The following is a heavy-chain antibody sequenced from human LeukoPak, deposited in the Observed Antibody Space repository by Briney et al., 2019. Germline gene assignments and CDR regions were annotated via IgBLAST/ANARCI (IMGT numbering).Heavy chain of an antibody. CDR3: ARGSMVNDY. D-gene: IGHD3-10*01. J-gene: IGHJ4*02. Sequence: SETLSLTCAVYGGSFSGYYWSWIRQPPGKGLEWIGEINHSGSTNYNPSLKSRVTISVDTSKNQFSLKLSSVTAADTAVYYCARGSMVNDYWGQGTLVTVSS. CDR2: INHSGST. V-gene: IGHV4-34*01. CDR1: GGSFSGYY.